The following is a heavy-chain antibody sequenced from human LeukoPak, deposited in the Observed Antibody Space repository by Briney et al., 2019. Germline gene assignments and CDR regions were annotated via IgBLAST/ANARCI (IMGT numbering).Heavy chain of an antibody. CDR3: ARELMVGSGAYYYGMDV. J-gene: IGHJ6*02. Sequence: ASVKVSCKASGYTFTSYYMHWVRQAPGQGLEWMGIINPSGGSTSYAQKFQGRVTMTRDTSTSTVYMELSSLRSEDTAVYYCARELMVGSGAYYYGMDVWGQGTTVTVSS. V-gene: IGHV1-46*01. CDR1: GYTFTSYY. CDR2: INPSGGST. D-gene: IGHD3-10*01.